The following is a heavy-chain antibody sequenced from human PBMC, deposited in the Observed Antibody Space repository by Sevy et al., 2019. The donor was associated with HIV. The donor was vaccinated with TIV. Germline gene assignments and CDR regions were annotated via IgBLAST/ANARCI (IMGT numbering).Heavy chain of an antibody. CDR2: ISYNGEDE. CDR1: TFTFSHYA. J-gene: IGHJ4*02. D-gene: IGHD3-16*01. V-gene: IGHV3-30*04. CDR3: ARDWGTPPTAIQYHFDF. Sequence: GGSLRLSCVASTFTFSHYAMHWVRQAPGKGLQWVASISYNGEDENYADSVAGRFTISRDNPKNTLFLQMSSLRPEDTALYYCARDWGTPPTAIQYHFDFWGQGIPVTVSS.